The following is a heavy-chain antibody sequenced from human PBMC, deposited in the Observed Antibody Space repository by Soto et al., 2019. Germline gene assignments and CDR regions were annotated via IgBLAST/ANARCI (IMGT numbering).Heavy chain of an antibody. D-gene: IGHD5-12*01. J-gene: IGHJ4*02. V-gene: IGHV3-21*01. CDR2: ISSSSSYI. CDR1: GFTFSSYS. CDR3: XXXVSKYSGYDFDY. Sequence: EVQLVESGGGLVKPGGSLRLSCAASGFTFSSYSMNWVRQAPGKGLEWVSSISSSSSYIYYADSVKGRFTISRDNAKXXXXXXXXXXXXXXXXXXXXXXXVSKYSGYDFDYWGQGTLVTVSS.